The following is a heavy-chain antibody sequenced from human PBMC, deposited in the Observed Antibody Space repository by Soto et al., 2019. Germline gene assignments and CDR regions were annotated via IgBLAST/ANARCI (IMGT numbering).Heavy chain of an antibody. CDR1: GFNLNDYY. D-gene: IGHD3-9*01. CDR3: ARLVSRRYLGS. J-gene: IGHJ1*01. Sequence: QEQLVECGGGLVKAGGSLRISCAASGFNLNDYYMSWIRQAPGKGLEYIAYISSLNHYNNYADSVKGRFTIYVDNAKNSLQRQMRSLRSEDTAVYYCARLVSRRYLGSWGRCTLVTVSS. V-gene: IGHV3-11*06. CDR2: ISSLNHYN.